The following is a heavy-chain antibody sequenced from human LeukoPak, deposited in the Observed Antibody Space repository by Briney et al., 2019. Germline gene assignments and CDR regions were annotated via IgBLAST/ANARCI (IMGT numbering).Heavy chain of an antibody. V-gene: IGHV3-53*01. J-gene: IGHJ4*02. CDR1: GFTVSSNY. CDR3: ARSDPEFGSPFDY. Sequence: GGSLRLSCAASGFTVSSNYMSWVRQAPGKGLEWVSVIYSGGSTYYADSVKGRSTISRDNSKNTLYLQMNSLRAEDTAVYYCARSDPEFGSPFDYWGQGTLVTVSS. D-gene: IGHD1-26*01. CDR2: IYSGGST.